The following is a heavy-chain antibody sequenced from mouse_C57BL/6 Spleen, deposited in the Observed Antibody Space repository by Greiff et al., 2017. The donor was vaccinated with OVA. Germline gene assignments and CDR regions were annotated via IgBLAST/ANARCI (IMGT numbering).Heavy chain of an antibody. CDR2: IDPSDSET. Sequence: VQLQQPGAELVRPGSSVKLSCKASGYTFTSYWMHWVKQRPIQGLEWIGNIDPSDSETHYNQKFKDKATLTVDTSTSTAYMQLSSLTSEDSAVDYCARSDYGRLAYWGQGTLVTVSA. V-gene: IGHV1-52*01. D-gene: IGHD1-1*01. CDR3: ARSDYGRLAY. CDR1: GYTFTSYW. J-gene: IGHJ3*01.